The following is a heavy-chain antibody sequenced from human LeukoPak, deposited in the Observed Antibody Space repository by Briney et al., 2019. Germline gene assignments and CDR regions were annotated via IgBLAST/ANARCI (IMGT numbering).Heavy chain of an antibody. CDR3: ASDLVVVPAAMHYYYYGMDV. D-gene: IGHD2-2*01. CDR2: IYYSGST. V-gene: IGHV4-59*08. Sequence: SETLSLMCSVWGLSMSCYYWSWLRQPPGKGVEGIGYIYYSGSTNYNPSLKSRLTISVDTSKNQFSLKLSSVTTVDTAVYYCASDLVVVPAAMHYYYYGMDVWGQGTTVTVSS. J-gene: IGHJ6*02. CDR1: GLSMSCYY.